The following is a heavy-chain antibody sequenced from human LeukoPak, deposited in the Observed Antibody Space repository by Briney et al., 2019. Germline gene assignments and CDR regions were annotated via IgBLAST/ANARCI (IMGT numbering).Heavy chain of an antibody. CDR2: IYTSGST. Sequence: SETLSLTCTVSGGSISSYYWSWIRQPAGKGLEWIGRIYTSGSTNYNPSLKSRVTMSVDTSKNQFSLKLSSVTAADTAVYYCAGSVAGTGDGWFDPWGQGTLVTVSS. CDR1: GGSISSYY. D-gene: IGHD6-19*01. V-gene: IGHV4-4*07. CDR3: AGSVAGTGDGWFDP. J-gene: IGHJ5*02.